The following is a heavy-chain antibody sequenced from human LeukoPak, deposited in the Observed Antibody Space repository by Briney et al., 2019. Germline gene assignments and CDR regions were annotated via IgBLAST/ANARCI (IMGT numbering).Heavy chain of an antibody. J-gene: IGHJ4*02. CDR2: ISSSSSTI. CDR1: GFTFSSYS. CDR3: AKDTKYNWNYVNY. Sequence: GGSLRLSCAASGFTFSSYSMNWVRQAPGKGLEWVSYISSSSSTIYYADSVKGRFTISRDNSKNTLYLQMNSLRAEDTAVYYCAKDTKYNWNYVNYWGQGTLVTVSS. D-gene: IGHD1-20*01. V-gene: IGHV3-48*01.